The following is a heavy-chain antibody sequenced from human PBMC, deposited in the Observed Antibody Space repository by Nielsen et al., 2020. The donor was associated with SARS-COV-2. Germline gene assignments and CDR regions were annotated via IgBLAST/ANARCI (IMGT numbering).Heavy chain of an antibody. Sequence: SETLSLTCAVYGGSFSGYYWSWIRQPPGKGLEWIGEINHSGSTNYNPSLKSRVTISVDTSKNQFSLKLSSVTAADTAVYYCASRLVTPSWFDPWGQGTLVTVSS. V-gene: IGHV4-34*01. CDR1: GGSFSGYY. CDR2: INHSGST. CDR3: ASRLVTPSWFDP. J-gene: IGHJ5*02. D-gene: IGHD3-9*01.